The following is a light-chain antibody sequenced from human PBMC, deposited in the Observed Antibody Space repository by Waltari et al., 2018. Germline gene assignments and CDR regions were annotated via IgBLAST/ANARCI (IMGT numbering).Light chain of an antibody. CDR1: SSNIGAGYD. V-gene: IGLV1-40*01. CDR3: QSYDSNLSGYV. J-gene: IGLJ1*01. CDR2: GNR. Sequence: QSVLTQPPSVSGAPGQTVTISCTGSSSNIGAGYDVHWYQQLPGAAPKLLINGNRNRPSGVPDRFFGFNSDTSASLAITGLQAEDEADYYCQSYDSNLSGYVFGTGTKVSVL.